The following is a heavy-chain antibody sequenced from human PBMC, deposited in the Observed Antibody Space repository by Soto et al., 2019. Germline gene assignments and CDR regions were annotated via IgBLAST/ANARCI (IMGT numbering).Heavy chain of an antibody. J-gene: IGHJ6*02. CDR2: ISANIIST. D-gene: IGHD2-15*01. V-gene: IGHV3-23*01. Sequence: EVQLLESGGGLVQPGGSLRLSCAASGFNFNSHAMTWVRQAPGKGLEWVSTISANIISTYYADSVKGRFTISRDNSKNTLYLQMSSLRVEDTAVYHCARVDTPTVRVGMDVWGQGTTVNVSS. CDR3: ARVDTPTVRVGMDV. CDR1: GFNFNSHA.